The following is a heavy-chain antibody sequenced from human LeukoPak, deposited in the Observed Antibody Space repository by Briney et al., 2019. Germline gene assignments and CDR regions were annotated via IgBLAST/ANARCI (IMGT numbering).Heavy chain of an antibody. CDR2: INHSGST. CDR3: ARTYSGSYYARYYFDY. CDR1: GGSFSGYY. Sequence: SETLSLTCAAYGGSFSGYYWSWIRQPPGKGLEWIGEINHSGSTNYNPSLKSRVTISVDTSKNQFSLKLSSVTAADTAVYYCARTYSGSYYARYYFDYWGQGTLVTVSS. D-gene: IGHD1-26*01. V-gene: IGHV4-34*01. J-gene: IGHJ4*02.